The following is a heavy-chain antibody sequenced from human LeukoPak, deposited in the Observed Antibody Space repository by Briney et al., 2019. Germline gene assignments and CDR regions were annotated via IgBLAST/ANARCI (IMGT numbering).Heavy chain of an antibody. CDR1: GFTFSLYS. V-gene: IGHV3-21*01. CDR3: ARGGVGDFDY. J-gene: IGHJ4*02. Sequence: PGGSLRLSCAASGFTFSLYSMNWVRQAPGKGLECVSSISSTSTYIYYADSVKGRFTISRDNAKNSLFLQLNSLRAEDTAVYCCARGGVGDFDYWGQGTLVTVSS. CDR2: ISSTSTYI. D-gene: IGHD2-21*01.